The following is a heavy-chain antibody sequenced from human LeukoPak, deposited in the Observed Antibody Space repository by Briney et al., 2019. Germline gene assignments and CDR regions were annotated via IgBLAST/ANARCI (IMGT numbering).Heavy chain of an antibody. CDR2: IYPGDSDT. CDR3: ARSFRGYSYGYHDYFDY. Sequence: GESLKISCKGSGYSFTSYWIGWVRQMPGKGLEWMGIIYPGDSDTRYSPSFQGQVTISADKSISTAYLQWSSLKASDTAMYYCARSFRGYSYGYHDYFDYWGQGALVTVSS. J-gene: IGHJ4*02. D-gene: IGHD5-18*01. CDR1: GYSFTSYW. V-gene: IGHV5-51*01.